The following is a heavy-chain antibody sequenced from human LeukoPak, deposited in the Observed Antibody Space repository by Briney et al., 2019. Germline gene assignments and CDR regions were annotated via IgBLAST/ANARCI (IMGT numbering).Heavy chain of an antibody. CDR3: AKELDSTGYFDY. D-gene: IGHD3-22*01. Sequence: PGGSLRLSCADSGFTFNSYDMNWVRQAPEKGLEWVSGISGSGGSTYYADSVKGRFTISRDNSENTLYLQMNSLRVEDTAIYYCAKELDSTGYFDYWGQATLVTVSS. CDR2: ISGSGGST. CDR1: GFTFNSYD. V-gene: IGHV3-23*01. J-gene: IGHJ4*02.